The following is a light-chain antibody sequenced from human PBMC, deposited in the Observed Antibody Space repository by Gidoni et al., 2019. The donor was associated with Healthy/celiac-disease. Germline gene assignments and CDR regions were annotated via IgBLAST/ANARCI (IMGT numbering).Light chain of an antibody. CDR3: QQRSNWPPIT. V-gene: IGKV3-11*01. CDR2: EAS. Sequence: EIVLPQSPSTLALSPGERATISCRASQSVSSYLAWYQQKPGQAPRLLIYEASNRANGIPARFSGSGSGTDFTLTISSLEPEDFAVYYCQQRSNWPPITFGQXTRLEIK. CDR1: QSVSSY. J-gene: IGKJ5*01.